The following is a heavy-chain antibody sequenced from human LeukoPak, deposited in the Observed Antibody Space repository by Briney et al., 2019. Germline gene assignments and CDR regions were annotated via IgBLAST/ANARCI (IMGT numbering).Heavy chain of an antibody. V-gene: IGHV5-51*01. CDR2: ISPGDSNP. D-gene: IGHD3-3*01. CDR1: GYNFTSYW. Sequence: GESLKISCKSSGYNFTSYWIGWVRQNPGKGLEWMGIISPGDSNPRYSPPFQGQVTISADKSITTAYLQWRSLKATDTAIYYCERHTRFLGNDYWGQGTLVTVSS. J-gene: IGHJ4*02. CDR3: ERHTRFLGNDY.